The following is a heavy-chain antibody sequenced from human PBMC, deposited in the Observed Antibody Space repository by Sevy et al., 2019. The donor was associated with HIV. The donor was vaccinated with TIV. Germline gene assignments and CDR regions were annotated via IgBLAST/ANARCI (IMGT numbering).Heavy chain of an antibody. CDR2: ISGSGGST. Sequence: GGSLRLSCAASGFTFSSYAMSWVRQAPGKGLEWDSAISGSGGSTYYADSVKGRFTISRDNSKNTLYLQMNSLRAEDTAVYYCAKEGGYCSGGSCYRDLYYFDYWGQGTLVTVSS. CDR3: AKEGGYCSGGSCYRDLYYFDY. D-gene: IGHD2-15*01. V-gene: IGHV3-23*01. CDR1: GFTFSSYA. J-gene: IGHJ4*02.